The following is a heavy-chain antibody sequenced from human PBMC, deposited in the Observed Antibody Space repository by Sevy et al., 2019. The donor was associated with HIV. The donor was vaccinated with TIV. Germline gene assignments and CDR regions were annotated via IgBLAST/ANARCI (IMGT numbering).Heavy chain of an antibody. D-gene: IGHD6-13*01. V-gene: IGHV3-7*01. CDR3: ARVDSSSWSPMDV. CDR1: GFTFSSYW. CDR2: IKQDGSEK. Sequence: GGSLRLSCAASGFTFSSYWMSWVRQAPGKGLEWMANIKQDGSEKYYVDSVKGRFTISRDNAKNSLYLQMNSLRAEDTAVYYCARVDSSSWSPMDVWGQGTTVTVSS. J-gene: IGHJ6*02.